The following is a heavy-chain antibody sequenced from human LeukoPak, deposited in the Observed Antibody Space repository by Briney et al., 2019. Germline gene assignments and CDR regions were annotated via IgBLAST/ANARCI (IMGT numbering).Heavy chain of an antibody. Sequence: PGGSLRLSCSASGFSFSSYNMHWVRRAPGKAVEYGSTISSNGGSTSYADSVKGRFTISRDNSKNTLYLQMSTLRAEDTAVYYCVKDYYGSGSYSWFDPWGQGTLVTVSS. CDR3: VKDYYGSGSYSWFDP. V-gene: IGHV3-64D*06. CDR1: GFSFSSYN. D-gene: IGHD3-10*01. J-gene: IGHJ5*02. CDR2: ISSNGGST.